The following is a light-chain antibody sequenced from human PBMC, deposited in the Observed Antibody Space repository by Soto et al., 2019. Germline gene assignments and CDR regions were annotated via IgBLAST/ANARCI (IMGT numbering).Light chain of an antibody. CDR3: QQSNNWPYT. CDR2: GAS. V-gene: IGKV3-15*01. CDR1: QSVNHN. Sequence: EIVMTQSPATLSVSPGERATLSCRASQSVNHNLAWYQQKPGQAPKFLFYGASFRATGVPARFSGSGSGTDFTLTISSLQSEDFAIYYCQQSNNWPYTFGQGTKLEIK. J-gene: IGKJ2*01.